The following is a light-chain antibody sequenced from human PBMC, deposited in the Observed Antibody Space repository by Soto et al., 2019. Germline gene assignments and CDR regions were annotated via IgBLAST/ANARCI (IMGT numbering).Light chain of an antibody. V-gene: IGKV1-5*03. Sequence: DIQMTQSPSTLSASVGDRVTITCRASQSIGSWLAWYQQKPGKAPKLLIYKASNLESGVPSRFSGSGSGTEFTLTISSLQPDDFASYYCQHSYTTITFGQGTRLEIK. CDR1: QSIGSW. CDR2: KAS. J-gene: IGKJ5*01. CDR3: QHSYTTIT.